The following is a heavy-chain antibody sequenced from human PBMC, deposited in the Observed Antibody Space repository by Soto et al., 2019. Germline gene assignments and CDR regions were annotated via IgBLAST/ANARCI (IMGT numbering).Heavy chain of an antibody. D-gene: IGHD4-17*01. CDR1: GFTFSSYG. V-gene: IGHV3-33*01. Sequence: GGSLRLSCAASGFTFSSYGMHWVRQAPGKGLEWVAVIWYDGSNKYYADSVKGRFTISRDNSKXXLYLQMNSLRAEDTAVYYCARAPDYGDYVFLDYWGQGTLVTVSS. J-gene: IGHJ4*02. CDR2: IWYDGSNK. CDR3: ARAPDYGDYVFLDY.